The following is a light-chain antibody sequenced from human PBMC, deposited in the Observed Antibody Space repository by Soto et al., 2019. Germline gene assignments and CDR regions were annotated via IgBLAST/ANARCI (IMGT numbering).Light chain of an antibody. J-gene: IGLJ1*01. V-gene: IGLV2-14*01. Sequence: QSALTQPASVSGTPGQSITISCTGTSIDVGAYNYVSWYQQHPGKAPKLMLYEVNNRPSGVSNRFSGSKSGDTASLTISGLQAEDEADDYCSSYTTSSTYAFGTGTKVTVL. CDR1: SIDVGAYNY. CDR2: EVN. CDR3: SSYTTSSTYA.